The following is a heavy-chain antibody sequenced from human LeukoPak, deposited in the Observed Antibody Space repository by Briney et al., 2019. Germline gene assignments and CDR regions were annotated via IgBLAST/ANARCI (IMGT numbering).Heavy chain of an antibody. V-gene: IGHV3-21*01. D-gene: IGHD6-19*01. Sequence: GGSLRLSCAASGFTFSSYSMNWVRQAPGKGLEWVSSISSSSSYIYYADSVKGRFTISRDDAKNSLYLQMNSLRAEDTAVYYCARGRYSSGHDWFDPWGQGTLVTVSS. CDR3: ARGRYSSGHDWFDP. CDR2: ISSSSSYI. J-gene: IGHJ5*02. CDR1: GFTFSSYS.